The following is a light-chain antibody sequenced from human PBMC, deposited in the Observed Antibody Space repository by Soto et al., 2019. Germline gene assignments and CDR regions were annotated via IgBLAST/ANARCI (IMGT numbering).Light chain of an antibody. J-gene: IGKJ1*01. CDR1: QSVSSSY. CDR2: DAS. V-gene: IGKV3-20*01. Sequence: EIVLTQSPGTLSFSPGERATLSCRASQSVSSSYLAWYQQKPGQAPRLLLYDASSRANGIPDRFSGGGSGTDFTLTISGLEPEDFAVYYCQQYGSSPRTFGQGTKVEIK. CDR3: QQYGSSPRT.